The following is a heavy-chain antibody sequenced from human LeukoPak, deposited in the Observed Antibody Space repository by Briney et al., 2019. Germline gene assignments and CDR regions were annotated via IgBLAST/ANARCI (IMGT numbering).Heavy chain of an antibody. V-gene: IGHV4-4*07. Sequence: SETLSLTCTVSGGSISSYYWSWIRQPPGKGLEWIGRIYTSGSTNYNPSLKSRVTMSVDTSKNQFSLKLSSVTAADTAVYYCARDVTYYYDSSGFLNWFDPWGQGTLVTVSS. J-gene: IGHJ5*02. CDR1: GGSISSYY. D-gene: IGHD3-22*01. CDR2: IYTSGST. CDR3: ARDVTYYYDSSGFLNWFDP.